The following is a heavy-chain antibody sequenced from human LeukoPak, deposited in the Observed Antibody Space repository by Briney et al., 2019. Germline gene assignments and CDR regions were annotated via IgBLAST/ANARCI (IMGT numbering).Heavy chain of an antibody. V-gene: IGHV3-30*04. J-gene: IGHJ4*02. CDR2: ISYDGRIQ. CDR3: ARFAVYVDTTMVTAKDFDY. Sequence: QSGGSLTLSCAPSGLTFSIYAMQWVRPAPGKGLEWVAFISYDGRIQYYAESLKGRFTISRDNSKNPLYLQMNSLRAADTAVYYCARFAVYVDTTMVTAKDFDYWGQGTLVTVAS. D-gene: IGHD5-18*01. CDR1: GLTFSIYA.